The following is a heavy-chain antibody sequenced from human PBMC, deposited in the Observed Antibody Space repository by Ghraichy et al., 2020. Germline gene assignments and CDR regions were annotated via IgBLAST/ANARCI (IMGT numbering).Heavy chain of an antibody. D-gene: IGHD3-22*01. J-gene: IGHJ4*02. CDR3: ARERRGGYDSSDQIDY. V-gene: IGHV1-2*02. Sequence: ASVKVSCKASGYTFTGYYMHWVRQAPGQGLEWMGWINPNSGGTNYAQKFQGRVTRTRDTSISTAYMELSRLRSDDTAVYYCARERRGGYDSSDQIDYWGQGTLVTVSS. CDR2: INPNSGGT. CDR1: GYTFTGYY.